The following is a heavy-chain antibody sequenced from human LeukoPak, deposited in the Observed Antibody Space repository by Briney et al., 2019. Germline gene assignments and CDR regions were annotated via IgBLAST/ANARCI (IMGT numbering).Heavy chain of an antibody. D-gene: IGHD1-14*01. J-gene: IGHJ4*02. CDR3: ARDPGSSAFDL. Sequence: GRSLRLSCAASGFTFSSYGMHWVRQAPGKGLEWVAVIWYDGSNKYYADSVKGRFTISRDNAKKSLFLELNSLRADDTALYYCARDPGSSAFDLWGQGNLVTVSS. V-gene: IGHV3-33*01. CDR1: GFTFSSYG. CDR2: IWYDGSNK.